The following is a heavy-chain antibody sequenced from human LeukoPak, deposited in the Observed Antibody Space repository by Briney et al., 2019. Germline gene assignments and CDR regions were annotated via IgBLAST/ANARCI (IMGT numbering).Heavy chain of an antibody. V-gene: IGHV3-30*18. D-gene: IGHD2-15*01. J-gene: IGHJ4*02. Sequence: GRSLRLSCAASGFTFSNYGMHWVRQAPGKGLEWVVVISHDGSNNNYADSVKGRFTISRDNSKNTLYLQMNSLRPEDTAVYYCAKVRVETAHFDYWGQGTLVTVSS. CDR2: ISHDGSNN. CDR1: GFTFSNYG. CDR3: AKVRVETAHFDY.